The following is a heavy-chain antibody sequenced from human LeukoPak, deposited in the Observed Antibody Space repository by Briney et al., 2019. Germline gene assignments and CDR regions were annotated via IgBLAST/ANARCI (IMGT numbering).Heavy chain of an antibody. Sequence: PGGSLRLSCAASGFTFNSYSMNWFRQAPGKGLEWVSSISSSSSYIYYADSVKGRFTISRDNAKNSLYLQMNSLRAEDTAVYYCAELGITMIGGVWGKGTTVTISS. CDR2: ISSSSSYI. D-gene: IGHD3-10*02. J-gene: IGHJ6*04. CDR1: GFTFNSYS. CDR3: AELGITMIGGV. V-gene: IGHV3-21*01.